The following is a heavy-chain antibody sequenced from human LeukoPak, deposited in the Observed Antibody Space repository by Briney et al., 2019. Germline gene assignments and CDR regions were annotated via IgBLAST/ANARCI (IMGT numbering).Heavy chain of an antibody. V-gene: IGHV3-23*01. D-gene: IGHD2-2*01. CDR3: AKRKDLGYCSSTSCYYYFDY. Sequence: PGGSLILSCVASGFTFNNYAMSWVRQAPGKGLEWVSANGGSGGSKYYADSVKGRFTVSRDNSKNTLYLQMNSLRAEDTAIYYCAKRKDLGYCSSTSCYYYFDYWGQGTLVTVSS. J-gene: IGHJ4*02. CDR2: NGGSGGSK. CDR1: GFTFNNYA.